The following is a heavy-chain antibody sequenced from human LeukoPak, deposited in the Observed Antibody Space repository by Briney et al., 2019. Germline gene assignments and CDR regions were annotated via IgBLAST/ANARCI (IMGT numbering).Heavy chain of an antibody. CDR3: ARGPNYYGSGRSWFDP. Sequence: GASVKVSCKASGYTFTDYYIHWVRQAPGQGLEWVGWINPNSGGTNYAQKFQGRVTMSRDTSITTAYMELSRLRSDYTAVYYCARGPNYYGSGRSWFDPWGQGSQVTVSS. D-gene: IGHD3-10*01. CDR1: GYTFTDYY. CDR2: INPNSGGT. J-gene: IGHJ5*02. V-gene: IGHV1-2*02.